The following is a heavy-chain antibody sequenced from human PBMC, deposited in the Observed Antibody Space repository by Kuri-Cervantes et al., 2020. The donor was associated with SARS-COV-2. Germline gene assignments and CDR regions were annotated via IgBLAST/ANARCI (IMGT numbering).Heavy chain of an antibody. D-gene: IGHD2-2*01. CDR1: GFTFSSYA. CDR3: ARGRRTPYGYFDL. J-gene: IGHJ2*01. Sequence: GGSLRLSCAASGFTFSSYAMSWVRQAPGKGLEWVSAISGSGGSTYYADSVKGRFTISRDTSKNTLYLQMNSLRAEDTAVYYCARGRRTPYGYFDLWGRGTLVTVSS. CDR2: ISGSGGST. V-gene: IGHV3-23*01.